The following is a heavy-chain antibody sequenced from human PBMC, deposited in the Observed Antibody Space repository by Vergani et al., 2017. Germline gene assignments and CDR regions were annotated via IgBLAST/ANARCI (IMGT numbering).Heavy chain of an antibody. CDR2: IDPSDPYT. CDR3: ASLPYYGDYGRDYYYGMDV. CDR1: GYSFTSYW. D-gene: IGHD4-17*01. Sequence: EVQLVQSGAEVQKPGESLRISCTGSGYSFTSYWISWVRRMPGKGLEWMGRIDPSDPYTNYSPSFQGHVTISADKSISTAYLQWSSLKAADTAMYYCASLPYYGDYGRDYYYGMDVWGQGP. V-gene: IGHV5-10-1*01. J-gene: IGHJ6*02.